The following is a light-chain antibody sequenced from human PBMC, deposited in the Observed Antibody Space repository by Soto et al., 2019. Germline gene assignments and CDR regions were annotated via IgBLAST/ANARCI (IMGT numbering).Light chain of an antibody. CDR2: DDT. Sequence: SSELTQPPSVSVAPGQTATMTCGGDNIGRKSVHWYQQKPGQAPVLVVYDDTDRPLGIPERLSGSNSGNTATLTITRVEAGDEADYYCQVWDSGSDPWVFGGGTKLTVL. J-gene: IGLJ3*02. V-gene: IGLV3-21*02. CDR1: NIGRKS. CDR3: QVWDSGSDPWV.